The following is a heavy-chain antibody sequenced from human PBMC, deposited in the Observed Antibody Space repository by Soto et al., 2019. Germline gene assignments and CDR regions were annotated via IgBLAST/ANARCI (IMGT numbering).Heavy chain of an antibody. CDR3: AMHPSSGWYLDPFDY. CDR1: GFTFSSYA. J-gene: IGHJ4*02. D-gene: IGHD6-19*01. CDR2: ISSSGGST. V-gene: IGHV3-23*01. Sequence: EVQLLESGGGLVQPGGSLRLSCAASGFTFSSYAMSWVRQAPGKGLEWVSAISSSGGSTDYADSVKGRFTISRDNSKNTLYLQMNSLRAEDTAVYYCAMHPSSGWYLDPFDYWGQGTLVTVSS.